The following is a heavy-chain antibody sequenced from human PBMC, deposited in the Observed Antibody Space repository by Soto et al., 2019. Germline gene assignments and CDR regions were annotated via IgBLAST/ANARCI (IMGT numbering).Heavy chain of an antibody. CDR3: ARDCATTVTTDVAFDI. D-gene: IGHD4-17*01. Sequence: SGGSLRLSCAASGFTFSSYDMHWVRQATGKGLEWVSAIGSAGDIYYPGSVKGRFTISRENAKNSLYLQMNSLRAEDTAVYYCARDCATTVTTDVAFDIWGQGTMVTVSS. CDR1: GFTFSSYD. J-gene: IGHJ3*02. CDR2: IGSAGDI. V-gene: IGHV3-13*01.